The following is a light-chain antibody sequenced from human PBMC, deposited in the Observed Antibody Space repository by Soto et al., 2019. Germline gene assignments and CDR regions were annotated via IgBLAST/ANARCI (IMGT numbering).Light chain of an antibody. CDR3: SAYAGSHNFV. V-gene: IGLV2-8*01. CDR1: SSDVGDNY. Sequence: QSSLTQPPSASGSPGQSVTISCTGTSSDVGDNYVSWYQQHLVKAPKLIIYEVSQRPSGVPDRFSGSKSGNTASLTVSGLQTEDEADYYCSAYAGSHNFVFGSGTKVTVL. CDR2: EVS. J-gene: IGLJ1*01.